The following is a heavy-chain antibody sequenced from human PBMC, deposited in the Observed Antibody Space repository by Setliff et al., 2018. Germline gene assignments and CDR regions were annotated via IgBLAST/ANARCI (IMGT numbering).Heavy chain of an antibody. V-gene: IGHV4-61*09. CDR1: GGSISSGSDY. J-gene: IGHJ6*03. CDR2: IYTSGST. D-gene: IGHD3-3*01. Sequence: SETLSLTCSVSGGSISSGSDYWIWIRQPAGKGLEWIGHIYTSGSTSYNPSLKSRVTISVDTSMNQFSLNLNSVTAADTAVYYCARVTGFFYVDAWGKGTTVTVSS. CDR3: ARVTGFFYVDA.